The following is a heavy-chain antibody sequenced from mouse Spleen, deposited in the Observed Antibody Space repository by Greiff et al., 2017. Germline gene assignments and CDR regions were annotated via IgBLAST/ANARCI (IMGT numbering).Heavy chain of an antibody. J-gene: IGHJ1*01. V-gene: IGHV6-6*02. CDR1: GFTFSNYW. Sequence: EVKLVESGGGLVQPGGSMKLSCVASGFTFSNYWMNWVRQSPEKGLEWVAEIRLKSNNYATHYAESVKGRFTISRDDSKSSVYLQMNNLRAEDTGIYYCTRRGYYYEGYFDVWGAGTTVTVSS. CDR2: IRLKSNNYAT. D-gene: IGHD1-1*01. CDR3: TRRGYYYEGYFDV.